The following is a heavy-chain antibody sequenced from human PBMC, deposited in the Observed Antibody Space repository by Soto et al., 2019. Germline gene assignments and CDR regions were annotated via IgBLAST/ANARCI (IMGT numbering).Heavy chain of an antibody. CDR2: IWYDGSNK. CDR3: ARDRTDYYDSSGYYYDYYYYGMDV. J-gene: IGHJ6*02. CDR1: GFTFSSYG. Sequence: QVQLVESGGGVVQPGRSLRLSCAASGFTFSSYGMHWVRQAPGKGLEWVAVIWYDGSNKYYADSVKGRFTISRDNSKNTLYLQMSSLRAEDTAVYYCARDRTDYYDSSGYYYDYYYYGMDVWGQGTTVTVSS. V-gene: IGHV3-33*01. D-gene: IGHD3-22*01.